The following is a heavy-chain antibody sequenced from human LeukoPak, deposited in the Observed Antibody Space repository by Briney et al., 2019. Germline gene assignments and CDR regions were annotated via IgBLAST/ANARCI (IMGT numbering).Heavy chain of an antibody. V-gene: IGHV4-59*12. CDR2: IYYTGST. CDR3: ARDSADGGFDY. J-gene: IGHJ4*02. Sequence: SETLSLTCTVSGGSINNYYWSWVRQPPGAGLEWLAYIYYTGSTNYNPSLKTRLTISVDTSKNQFSLKLSSVTAADTAVYYCARDSADGGFDYWGQGTLVTVSS. CDR1: GGSINNYY.